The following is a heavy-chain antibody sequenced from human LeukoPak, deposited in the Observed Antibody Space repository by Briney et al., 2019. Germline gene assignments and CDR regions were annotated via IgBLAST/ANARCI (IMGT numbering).Heavy chain of an antibody. V-gene: IGHV4-38-2*01. CDR1: DYSISSGYY. CDR3: ASISYCGGDCYWDY. Sequence: SETLSLTCAVSDYSISSGYYWGWIRQPPGKGLEWIGSIYHSGSTYYNPSLKSRVTISVDTSKNQFSLKLSSVTAADTAVYYCASISYCGGDCYWDYWGQGTLATVSS. J-gene: IGHJ4*02. CDR2: IYHSGST. D-gene: IGHD2-21*01.